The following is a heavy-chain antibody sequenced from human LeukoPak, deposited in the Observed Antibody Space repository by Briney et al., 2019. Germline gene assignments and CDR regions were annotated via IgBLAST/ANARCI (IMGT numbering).Heavy chain of an antibody. CDR2: INPDGSRT. J-gene: IGHJ3*02. D-gene: IGHD3-10*01. CDR3: ARDTVRGGPRAAFDI. V-gene: IGHV3-74*01. Sequence: GGSLRLSCAASAFPFSSYWMHWVRQAPGKGLVWVSRINPDGSRTSYADSVKGRFTISRDNAKNTLYLQMNSLRAEDTAVYYCARDTVRGGPRAAFDIWGQGTMVTVSS. CDR1: AFPFSSYW.